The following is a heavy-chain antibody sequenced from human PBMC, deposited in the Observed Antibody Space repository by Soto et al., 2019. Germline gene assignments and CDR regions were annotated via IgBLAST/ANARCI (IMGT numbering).Heavy chain of an antibody. D-gene: IGHD3-3*01. CDR1: GYSISSTYY. CDR2: IYHSVST. CDR3: AARTTIFGVVRD. J-gene: IGHJ4*01. Sequence: ETLQSTYDVSGYSISSTYYWGWIRPPPGKGLECIGSIYHSVSTYYNPSLKSRVTISTDTSKNQVSLKLSAVTAADTAVYYCAARTTIFGVVRDWGLGTLVTV. V-gene: IGHV4-38-2*01.